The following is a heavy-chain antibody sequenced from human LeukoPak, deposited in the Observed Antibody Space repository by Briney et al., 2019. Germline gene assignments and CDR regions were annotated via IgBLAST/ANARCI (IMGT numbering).Heavy chain of an antibody. Sequence: GGSLRLSCAASGFTFSSFAMNWVRQAPGKGLEWVSTMSGDATSTYYADSVKGRLTISRDNSKNTLYLQMNSLRAEDTAVYYCAKRTSGSSWYSSDYWGQGTLVTVCS. CDR3: AKRTSGSSWYSSDY. CDR1: GFTFSSFA. CDR2: MSGDATST. D-gene: IGHD6-13*01. V-gene: IGHV3-23*01. J-gene: IGHJ4*02.